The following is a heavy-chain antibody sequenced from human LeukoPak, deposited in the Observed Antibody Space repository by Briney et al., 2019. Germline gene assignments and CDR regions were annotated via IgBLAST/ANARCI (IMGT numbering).Heavy chain of an antibody. V-gene: IGHV4-4*07. CDR3: AGSYYYGSF. CDR1: GASLSSYY. Sequence: SETLSLTCSVSGASLSSYYWSWIRQPAGKGLEWIGRIYTSGSTNYNPSLKGRVTMSVDTSKHQFSLKLSSVTAADTAVYYCAGSYYYGSFWGQGTLVTVSS. J-gene: IGHJ4*02. CDR2: IYTSGST. D-gene: IGHD3-10*01.